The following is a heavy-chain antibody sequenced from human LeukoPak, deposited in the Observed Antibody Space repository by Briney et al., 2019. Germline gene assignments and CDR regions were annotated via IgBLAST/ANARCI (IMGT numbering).Heavy chain of an antibody. CDR1: GFTFSSYG. Sequence: GGSLRLSCAASGFTFSSYGMSWVRQAPGKGLEWVSAISGSGGSTYYADSVKGRFTISRDNSKNTLYLQMNSLRAEDTAVYYCAKDPLGAMVQGVIRYFDYWGQGTLVTVSS. J-gene: IGHJ4*02. CDR2: ISGSGGST. D-gene: IGHD3-10*01. V-gene: IGHV3-23*01. CDR3: AKDPLGAMVQGVIRYFDY.